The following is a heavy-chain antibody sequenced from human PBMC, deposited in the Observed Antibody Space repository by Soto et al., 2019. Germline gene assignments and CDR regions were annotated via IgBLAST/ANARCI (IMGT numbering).Heavy chain of an antibody. CDR1: GGSVSSGGYY. CDR3: ARALSMGGGMDV. V-gene: IGHV4-31*03. J-gene: IGHJ6*02. Sequence: QVQLQESGPGLVKPSQTLSLTCTVSGGSVSSGGYYWSWIRQHPGKGLEWIAYIYYSGITYHNPSLKSRVTILVDTSKNQFSLKLSSVTAADTAVYYWARALSMGGGMDVWGQGTTVTVSS. D-gene: IGHD3-3*02. CDR2: IYYSGIT.